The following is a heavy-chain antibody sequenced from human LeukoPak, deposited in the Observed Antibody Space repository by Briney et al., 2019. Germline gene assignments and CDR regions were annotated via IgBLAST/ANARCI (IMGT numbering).Heavy chain of an antibody. CDR2: IYYSGST. CDR1: GGSISSYY. D-gene: IGHD6-19*01. J-gene: IGHJ4*02. V-gene: IGHV4-59*08. Sequence: SETLSLTCTVSGGSISSYYWSWIRQPPGKGLEWIGYIYYSGSTNYNPSLKSRVTISVDTSKNQFSLKLSSVTAADTAVYYRARSIAVAGTGFDYWGQGTLVTVSS. CDR3: ARSIAVAGTGFDY.